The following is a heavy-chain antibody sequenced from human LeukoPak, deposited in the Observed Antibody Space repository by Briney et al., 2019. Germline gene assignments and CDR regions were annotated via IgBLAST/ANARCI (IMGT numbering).Heavy chain of an antibody. V-gene: IGHV4-59*01. J-gene: IGHJ4*02. CDR2: IYYSGNT. Sequence: SESLSLTCTVSGGSITSYYWSWIRQPPGKGLEWVGYIYYSGNTNYNPSLKSRVTISVDTSKNQFSLKLSSVTAADTTVYYCAREDCSTSSFDYWGQGTLVTVSS. CDR1: GGSITSYY. D-gene: IGHD2-21*01. CDR3: AREDCSTSSFDY.